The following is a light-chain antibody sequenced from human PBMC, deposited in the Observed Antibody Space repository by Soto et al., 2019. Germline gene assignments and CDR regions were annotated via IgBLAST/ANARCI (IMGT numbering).Light chain of an antibody. Sequence: QSALTQPASVSGSPGQSITISCTGTSSDVGGYNYVSWYQQHPGKAPKLMIYDVSNRPSGVSNRFSGSKSGNTASLTIFGLQAEEEADYYCSSYTSSSTWVFGGGTKLTVL. V-gene: IGLV2-14*01. J-gene: IGLJ3*02. CDR1: SSDVGGYNY. CDR3: SSYTSSSTWV. CDR2: DVS.